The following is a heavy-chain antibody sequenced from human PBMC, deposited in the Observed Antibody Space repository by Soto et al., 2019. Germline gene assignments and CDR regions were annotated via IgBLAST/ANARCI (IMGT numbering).Heavy chain of an antibody. D-gene: IGHD3-16*01. Sequence: LSLTCTVSGDSMATGGHYYNWIRQVPGKGLEWIGYVYYSGATHYTPSLRARATISRDTSKNQFSLRLISVTAADTALYYCARDKDLQPTVWGFWGQGIQVTV. CDR1: GDSMATGGHY. CDR3: ARDKDLQPTVWGF. V-gene: IGHV4-31*03. J-gene: IGHJ4*02. CDR2: VYYSGAT.